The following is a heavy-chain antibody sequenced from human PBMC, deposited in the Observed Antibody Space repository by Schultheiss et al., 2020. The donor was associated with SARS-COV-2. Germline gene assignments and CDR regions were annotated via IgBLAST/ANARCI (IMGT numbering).Heavy chain of an antibody. V-gene: IGHV4-39*07. D-gene: IGHD4/OR15-4a*01. Sequence: GSLRLSCTVSGGSISSYYWGWIRQPPGKGLEWIGSIYYSGSTYYNPSLKSRVTISVDKSKNQFSLKLSSVTAADTAVYYCARGEGASNWFDPWGQGTLVTVSS. CDR3: ARGEGASNWFDP. CDR1: GGSISSYY. J-gene: IGHJ5*02. CDR2: IYYSGST.